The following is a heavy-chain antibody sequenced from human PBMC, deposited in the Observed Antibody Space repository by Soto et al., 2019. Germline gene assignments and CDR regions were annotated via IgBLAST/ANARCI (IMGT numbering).Heavy chain of an antibody. CDR1: GYKFPRHW. V-gene: IGHV5-51*01. J-gene: IGHJ5*02. D-gene: IGHD5-12*01. CDR3: ARRSRSGYDCGGYNWFDP. Sequence: DSLKVSCVGSGYKFPRHWIAWVRQIPGKGLVWMGTIYPSDSDTTYSPSFHGLVSISADKSISTAYLQWSSLKTSDSAIYYCARRSRSGYDCGGYNWFDPWGQGPQVTFSS. CDR2: IYPSDSDT.